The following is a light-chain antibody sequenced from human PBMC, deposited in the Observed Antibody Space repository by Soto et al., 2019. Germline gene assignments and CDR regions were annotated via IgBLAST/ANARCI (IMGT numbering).Light chain of an antibody. CDR2: ATS. J-gene: IGKJ1*01. Sequence: ENVLTQSPGTLSLSPGEGASLSCRASQRVISTYFGWYQQRPVQAPRLSIYATSRVAAGVPDRFRGSGSGTDFTLSISRVEPEDSAVYSCQQYEASPWTFGQGTKLEI. CDR1: QRVISTY. CDR3: QQYEASPWT. V-gene: IGKV3-20*01.